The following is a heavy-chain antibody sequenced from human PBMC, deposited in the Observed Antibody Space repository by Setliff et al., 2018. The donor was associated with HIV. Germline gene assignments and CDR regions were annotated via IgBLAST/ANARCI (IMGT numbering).Heavy chain of an antibody. J-gene: IGHJ6*02. CDR2: ISYDGSNK. D-gene: IGHD3-10*01. Sequence: GGSLRLSCAASSFTFSAYAMHWVRQAPGKGLEWVAVISYDGSNKYYADSVKGRFTISRDNSKNTLYLQMNSLRAEDTAVYYCARSVIGYYYYGMDVWGQGTLVTVSS. V-gene: IGHV3-30*08. CDR3: ARSVIGYYYYGMDV. CDR1: SFTFSAYA.